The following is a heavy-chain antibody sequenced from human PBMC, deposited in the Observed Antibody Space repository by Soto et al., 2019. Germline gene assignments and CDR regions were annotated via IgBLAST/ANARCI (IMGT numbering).Heavy chain of an antibody. CDR3: ARGGPSKGYSYGPFGMDV. CDR2: ISYDGSNK. CDR1: GFTFSIYA. J-gene: IGHJ6*02. D-gene: IGHD5-18*01. V-gene: IGHV3-30-3*01. Sequence: GSLRLSCAASGFTFSIYAMHWVLQAPCKGLEWVAVISYDGSNKYYADSVKGRFTISRDNSKNTLYLQMNSLRAEDTAVYYCARGGPSKGYSYGPFGMDVWGQGTTVTVSS.